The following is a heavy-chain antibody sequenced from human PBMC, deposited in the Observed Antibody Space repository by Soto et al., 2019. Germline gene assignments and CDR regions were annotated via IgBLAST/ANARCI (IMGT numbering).Heavy chain of an antibody. V-gene: IGHV4-59*08. J-gene: IGHJ3*02. D-gene: IGHD6-19*01. CDR2: IYYSGST. CDR1: GGSISSYY. Sequence: PSETLALTCTVSGGSISSYYWSWIRQPPGKGLEWIGYIYYSGSTNYNPYLKRRVTISVDTSKNQFSLKLSSVTAADTAVYYCAGSAVDDDAFDIWGQGTMVTVSS. CDR3: AGSAVDDDAFDI.